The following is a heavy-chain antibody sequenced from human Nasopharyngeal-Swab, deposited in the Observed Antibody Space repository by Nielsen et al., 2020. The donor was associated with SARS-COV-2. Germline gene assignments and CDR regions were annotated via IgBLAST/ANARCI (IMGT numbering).Heavy chain of an antibody. V-gene: IGHV3-43*01. CDR2: ISWDGGST. CDR3: AKDHRGYFDY. Sequence: GESLKISCAASGFIFSDHYMDWVRQAPGKGLEWVSLISWDGGSTYYADSVKGRFTISRDNSKNSLYLQMNSLRTEDTALYYCAKDHRGYFDYWGQGTLVTVSS. CDR1: GFIFSDHY. D-gene: IGHD1-14*01. J-gene: IGHJ4*02.